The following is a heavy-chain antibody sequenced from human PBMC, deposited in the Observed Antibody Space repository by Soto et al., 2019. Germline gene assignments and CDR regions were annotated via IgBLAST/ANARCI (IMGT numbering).Heavy chain of an antibody. J-gene: IGHJ4*02. CDR2: ISGSGEKT. D-gene: IGHD3-10*01. CDR3: AKDMSHSDVWSGELFPFDY. V-gene: IGHV3-23*01. CDR1: GFTFSSYE. Sequence: GGSLRLSCAASGFTFSSYEMKWVRQAPGKGLEWVSVISGSGEKTYYADSVKGRFTISRDTSKNTLYLQMNSLRADDTAVYYCAKDMSHSDVWSGELFPFDYWGQGTLVTVSS.